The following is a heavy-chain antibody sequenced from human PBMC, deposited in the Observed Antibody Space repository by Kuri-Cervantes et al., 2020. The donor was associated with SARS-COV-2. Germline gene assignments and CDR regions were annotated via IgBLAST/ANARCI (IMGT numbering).Heavy chain of an antibody. D-gene: IGHD2-2*01. Sequence: SETLSLTCTVSGGSISSYYWSWIRQPAGKGLEWIGRIYTSGSTNYNPSLKSRVTMSIDTSKNQFSLKLSSVTAADTAVYYCARHIVVVPAAPNWFDPWGQGTLVTVSS. J-gene: IGHJ5*02. CDR3: ARHIVVVPAAPNWFDP. CDR2: IYTSGST. CDR1: GGSISSYY. V-gene: IGHV4-4*07.